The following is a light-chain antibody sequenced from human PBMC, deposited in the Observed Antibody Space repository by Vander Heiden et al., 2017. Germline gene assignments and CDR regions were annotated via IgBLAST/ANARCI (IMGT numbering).Light chain of an antibody. Sequence: QSALTQPPSPSGSPGQTVAISCTGTNSDVGGYDYVSWYQQNPGKAPKLMIYEVNKRPSGVPDRFSGSKSGNTASLTVSGLQAEDEADYYCSSYAGNNNFVFGTGTKVTVL. V-gene: IGLV2-8*01. J-gene: IGLJ1*01. CDR3: SSYAGNNNFV. CDR2: EVN. CDR1: NSDVGGYDY.